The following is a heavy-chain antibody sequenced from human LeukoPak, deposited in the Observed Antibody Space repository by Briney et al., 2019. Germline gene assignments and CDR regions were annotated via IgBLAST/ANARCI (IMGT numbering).Heavy chain of an antibody. CDR2: ISSSSSTI. D-gene: IGHD5-12*01. V-gene: IGHV3-48*01. Sequence: GGSLRLSCAASGFTFSSYSMNWVRQAPGKGLEWVSYISSSSSTIYYADSVKGRFTISRDNAKNSLYLQMNSLRAEDTAVYYCARALGVATSSPYFDYWGQGTLVTVSS. CDR1: GFTFSSYS. CDR3: ARALGVATSSPYFDY. J-gene: IGHJ4*02.